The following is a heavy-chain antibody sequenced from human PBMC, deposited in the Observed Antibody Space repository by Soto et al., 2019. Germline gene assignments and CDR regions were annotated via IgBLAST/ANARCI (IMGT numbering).Heavy chain of an antibody. J-gene: IGHJ1*01. Sequence: QITLKESGPTLVKPTQTLTLTCTFSGFSLSTSGVGVGWIRQPPGKALEWLALLYWDDDSRYSPSLRSRLTITKATTKNPLFLTTTKLDPVDAATYVCAHSMQYCRSTSCRDYVHHWGHGTLVTVPA. CDR1: GFSLSTSGVG. V-gene: IGHV2-5*02. CDR2: LYWDDDS. CDR3: AHSMQYCRSTSCRDYVHH. D-gene: IGHD2-2*01.